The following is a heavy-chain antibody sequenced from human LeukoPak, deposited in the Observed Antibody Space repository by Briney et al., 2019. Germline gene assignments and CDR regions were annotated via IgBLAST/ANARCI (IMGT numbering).Heavy chain of an antibody. D-gene: IGHD3-3*01. CDR2: ISAYNGNT. Sequence: GASVKVSCKASGYTFTSYGISWVRQAPGQGLEWMGWISAYNGNTNYAQKLQGRVTMTTDTSTSTAYMELRSLRSDDTAVYYCARTPYDFWSGYYPGGSNDYWGQGTLVTVSS. V-gene: IGHV1-18*01. CDR3: ARTPYDFWSGYYPGGSNDY. CDR1: GYTFTSYG. J-gene: IGHJ4*02.